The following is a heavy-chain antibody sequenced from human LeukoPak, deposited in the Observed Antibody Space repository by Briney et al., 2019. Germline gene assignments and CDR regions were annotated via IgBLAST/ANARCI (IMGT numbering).Heavy chain of an antibody. V-gene: IGHV3-30*03. CDR2: LSYDGSDK. CDR3: ARDQHFYDSSAYYYQFDY. CDR1: GFTFSSYG. D-gene: IGHD3-22*01. J-gene: IGHJ4*02. Sequence: GGSLRLSCAASGFTFSSYGMHWVRQAPGKGLEWVAVLSYDGSDKYYADSVKGRFTISRDNSKNTLYLQMNSLRAEDTAVYYCARDQHFYDSSAYYYQFDYWGQGTLVTVSS.